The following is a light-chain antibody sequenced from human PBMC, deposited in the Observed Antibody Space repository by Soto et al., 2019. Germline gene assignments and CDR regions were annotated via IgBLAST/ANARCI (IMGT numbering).Light chain of an antibody. Sequence: EIVLTQSPATLSLSPGERDTLSCRASQSFSNYLAWYQQKPGQAPRLLIYDASRRATGIPARFSGSGSETDFTLTISSLEPEDFAVYYCQQRSNWPLTFGQGTRLEIK. J-gene: IGKJ5*01. V-gene: IGKV3-11*01. CDR2: DAS. CDR3: QQRSNWPLT. CDR1: QSFSNY.